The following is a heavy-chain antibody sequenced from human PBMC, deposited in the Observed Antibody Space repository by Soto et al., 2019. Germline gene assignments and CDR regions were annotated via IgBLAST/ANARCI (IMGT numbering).Heavy chain of an antibody. CDR1: GFIFNSYA. V-gene: IGHV3-9*01. D-gene: IGHD3-10*01. J-gene: IGHJ4*02. CDR3: AKGDRGQPDY. Sequence: EVQLVESGGGLVQPGRSLRLSCAASGFIFNSYAMHWVRQAPGKGLEWVSGITWNSDNIGYADSVKGRFTISRDNANNSLFLQMNSLRVEDTALYYCAKGDRGQPDYWGQGTLVTVSS. CDR2: ITWNSDNI.